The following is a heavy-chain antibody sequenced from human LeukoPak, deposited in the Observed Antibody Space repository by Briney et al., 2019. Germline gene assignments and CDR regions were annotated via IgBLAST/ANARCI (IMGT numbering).Heavy chain of an antibody. CDR3: AKVGRFDIMTGIAH. D-gene: IGHD3-9*01. V-gene: IGHV3-23*01. CDR1: GFTFNSYS. Sequence: GGSLRLTCETSGFTFNSYSMSWVRQAPGKGLEWVSSIVGIGGTTNYADPVKGSFTMSGDTSKNTLYLQMNRLRVKDTDKYYCAKVGRFDIMTGIAHWGEGTLVSVSS. CDR2: IVGIGGTT. J-gene: IGHJ4*02.